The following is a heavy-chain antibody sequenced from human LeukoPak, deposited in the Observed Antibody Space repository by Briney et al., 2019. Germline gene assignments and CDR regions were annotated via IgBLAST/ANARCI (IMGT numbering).Heavy chain of an antibody. J-gene: IGHJ4*02. CDR2: ISWNSGSI. Sequence: GGSLRLSCAASGFTFDDYAMHWVRQAPGKGLEWVSGISWNSGSIGYADSVKGRFTISRDNAKNSLYLQMNSLRAEDMALYYCAKDRYSSSWTAFDYWGQGTLVTVSS. D-gene: IGHD6-13*01. CDR1: GFTFDDYA. CDR3: AKDRYSSSWTAFDY. V-gene: IGHV3-9*03.